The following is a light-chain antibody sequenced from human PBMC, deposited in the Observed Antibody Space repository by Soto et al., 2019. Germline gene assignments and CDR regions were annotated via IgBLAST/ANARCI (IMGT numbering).Light chain of an antibody. V-gene: IGLV2-23*01. CDR2: EGT. CDR3: CSYVGSSTDV. CDR1: SSDVGTYNL. Sequence: QSALTQPASVSGSPAQSITISCTGTSSDVGTYNLGSWYQQHPGKAPKLMVYEGTKRPSGVSNRFSGSKSGNTASLTISGLQTEDEADYYCCSYVGSSTDVFGTGPEVTVL. J-gene: IGLJ1*01.